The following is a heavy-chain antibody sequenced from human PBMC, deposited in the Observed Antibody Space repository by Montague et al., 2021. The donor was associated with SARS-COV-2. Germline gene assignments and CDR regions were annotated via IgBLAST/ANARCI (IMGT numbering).Heavy chain of an antibody. CDR3: AKDIYGSGSYSDNFDY. CDR1: GFTFSSYA. CDR2: ISGSGGST. D-gene: IGHD3-10*01. V-gene: IGHV3-23*01. Sequence: SLRLSRAASGFTFSSYAMSWVRQAPGKGLEWVSAISGSGGSTYYADSVKGRFTISRDNSKNTLYLQMNSLRAEDTAVYYCAKDIYGSGSYSDNFDYWGQGTLVTVSS. J-gene: IGHJ4*02.